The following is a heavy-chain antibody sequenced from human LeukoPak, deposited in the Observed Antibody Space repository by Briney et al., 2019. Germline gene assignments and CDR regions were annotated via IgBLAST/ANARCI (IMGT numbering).Heavy chain of an antibody. J-gene: IGHJ3*02. V-gene: IGHV3-9*01. Sequence: GRSLRLSCAASGFTFDDYAMHWVRQAPGKGLEWVSGISWNSGSIGYADSVKGRFTISRDNAKNSLYLQMNSLRAEDTALYHCAKAGSLSDDIYCSGGACYPGDPFDIWGQGTMVTVSS. CDR2: ISWNSGSI. D-gene: IGHD2-15*01. CDR3: AKAGSLSDDIYCSGGACYPGDPFDI. CDR1: GFTFDDYA.